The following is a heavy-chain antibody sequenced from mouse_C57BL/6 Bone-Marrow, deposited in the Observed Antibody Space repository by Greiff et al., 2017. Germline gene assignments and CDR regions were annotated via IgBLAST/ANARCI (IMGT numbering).Heavy chain of an antibody. CDR2: ISSNGGST. CDR3: ASFLLGAY. V-gene: IGHV5-2*02. J-gene: IGHJ3*01. CDR1: EYEFPSHD. D-gene: IGHD2-10*01. Sequence: EVTLVESGGGLVQPKESLKLSCASNEYEFPSHDMSWVRKTPEKRLELVAAISSNGGSTYYPDTMERRFIISSANTKKTLYLQMSSLRSEDTALYYCASFLLGAYWGQGTLVTVSA.